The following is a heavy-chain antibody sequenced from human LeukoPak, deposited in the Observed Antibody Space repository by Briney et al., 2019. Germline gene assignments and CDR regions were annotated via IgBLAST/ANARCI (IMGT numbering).Heavy chain of an antibody. CDR1: GGSISSYY. V-gene: IGHV4-59*01. CDR3: ARDCRPNSSDWYGWFDP. CDR2: MHHSGST. Sequence: SETLSLTCTVSGGSISSYYWSWIRQPPGRGLEWIGYMHHSGSTSYNPSLKSRVTISVDTSKNQFSLKLSSVSAADTAVYYCARDCRPNSSDWYGWFDPWGQGTLVTVSS. J-gene: IGHJ5*02. D-gene: IGHD6-19*01.